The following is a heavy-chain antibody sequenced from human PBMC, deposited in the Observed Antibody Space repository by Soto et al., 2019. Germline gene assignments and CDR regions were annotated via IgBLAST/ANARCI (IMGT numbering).Heavy chain of an antibody. CDR2: IIPIFGTA. CDR1: GGTFSSYA. J-gene: IGHJ6*02. Sequence: QVQLVQSGAEVKKPGSSVKVSCKASGGTFSSYAISWVRQAPGQGLEWMGGIIPIFGTANYAQKFQGRVTITADESTSTAYMELXXXRSEDTAVYYCASPPSSNRYYYGMDVWGQGTTVTVSS. CDR3: ASPPSSNRYYYGMDV. D-gene: IGHD4-4*01. V-gene: IGHV1-69*12.